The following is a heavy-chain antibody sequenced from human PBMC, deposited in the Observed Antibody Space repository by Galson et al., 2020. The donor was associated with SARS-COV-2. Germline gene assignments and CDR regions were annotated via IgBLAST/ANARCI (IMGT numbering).Heavy chain of an antibody. CDR3: ARTLFNYYDSSGYYPGPFDY. V-gene: IGHV3-21*01. D-gene: IGHD3-22*01. CDR2: ISSSSSYI. CDR1: SYS. J-gene: IGHJ4*02. Sequence: SYSMNWVRQAPGKGLEWVSSISSSSSYIYYADSVKGRFTISRDNAKNSLYLQMNSLRAEDTAVYYCARTLFNYYDSSGYYPGPFDYWGQGTLVTVSS.